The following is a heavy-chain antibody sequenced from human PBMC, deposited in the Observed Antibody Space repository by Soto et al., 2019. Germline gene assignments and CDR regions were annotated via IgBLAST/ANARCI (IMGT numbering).Heavy chain of an antibody. CDR3: ARWYYDYVWGSYTFDY. J-gene: IGHJ4*02. Sequence: SETLSLTCTVSGGSISSYYWSWIRQPPGKGLEWIGYIYYSGSTNYNPSLKSRVTISVDTSKNQFSLKLSSVTAADTAVYYCARWYYDYVWGSYTFDYWGQGTLVTVSS. V-gene: IGHV4-59*01. CDR2: IYYSGST. CDR1: GGSISSYY. D-gene: IGHD3-16*01.